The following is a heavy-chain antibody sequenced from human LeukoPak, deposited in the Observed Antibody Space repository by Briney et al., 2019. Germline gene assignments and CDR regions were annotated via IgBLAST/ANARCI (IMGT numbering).Heavy chain of an antibody. V-gene: IGHV3-64*01. J-gene: IGHJ4*02. Sequence: QAGGSLRLSCAASGFTFSSYAMHWVRQAPGKGLEYVSAISSNGGSTYYANSVKGRFTISRDNSKNTLYLRMGSLRAEDMAVYYCARASAYYDFWSGYAFDYWGQGTLVTVSS. CDR2: ISSNGGST. D-gene: IGHD3-3*01. CDR1: GFTFSSYA. CDR3: ARASAYYDFWSGYAFDY.